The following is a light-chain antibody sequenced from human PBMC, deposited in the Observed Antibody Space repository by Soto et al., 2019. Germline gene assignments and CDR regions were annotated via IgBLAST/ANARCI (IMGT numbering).Light chain of an antibody. CDR3: CSYAGSYSYV. V-gene: IGLV2-11*01. CDR2: DVS. J-gene: IGLJ1*01. Sequence: QSVLTQPRSVSGSPGQSVTISCTGTTSDVGGFNYVSWYQQHPGEAPKLMISDVSKRPSGVPDRFSGSKSGNTASLTISGLQAEDEADYYCCSYAGSYSYVFGTGTKLTVL. CDR1: TSDVGGFNY.